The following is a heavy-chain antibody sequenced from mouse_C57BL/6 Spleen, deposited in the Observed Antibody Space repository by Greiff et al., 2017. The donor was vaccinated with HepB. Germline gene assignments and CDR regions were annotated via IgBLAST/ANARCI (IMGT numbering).Heavy chain of an antibody. D-gene: IGHD2-1*01. V-gene: IGHV1-74*01. CDR2: IHPSDSYT. CDR3: AIGDGNYDY. Sequence: QVQLQQSGAELVKPGASVKVSCKASGYTFTSYWMHWVKQRPGQGLEWIGRIHPSDSYTNYNQKFKGKATLTVDKSSSTAYMQLSSLTSEASAVYYCAIGDGNYDYWGQGTTLTVSS. J-gene: IGHJ2*01. CDR1: GYTFTSYW.